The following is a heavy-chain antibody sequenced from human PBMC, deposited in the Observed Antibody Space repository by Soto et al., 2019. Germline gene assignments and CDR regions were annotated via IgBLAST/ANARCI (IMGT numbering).Heavy chain of an antibody. CDR2: IYSGGST. J-gene: IGHJ3*02. CDR1: GFTVSSNY. Sequence: GGSLRLSCAASGFTVSSNYMSWVRQAPGKGLEWVSVIYSGGSTYYADSVTGRFTISRHNSKNTLYLQMNSLRAEDTAVYFCARGPPLGSGAFDIWGQWTMVTVSS. V-gene: IGHV3-53*04. CDR3: ARGPPLGSGAFDI. D-gene: IGHD7-27*01.